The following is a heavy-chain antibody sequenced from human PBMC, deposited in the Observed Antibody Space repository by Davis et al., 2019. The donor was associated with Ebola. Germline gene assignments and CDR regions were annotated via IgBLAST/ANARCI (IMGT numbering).Heavy chain of an antibody. CDR2: IYPGDSDT. V-gene: IGHV5-51*01. CDR3: ARRRGSSGWDYYGMDV. Sequence: GGSLRLSCKGSGYSFTSYWIGWVRQMPGKGLEWMGIIYPGDSDTRYSPSFQGQVTISADKSISTAYLQWSSLKASDTAMYYCARRRGSSGWDYYGMDVWGKGTTVTVSS. D-gene: IGHD6-19*01. J-gene: IGHJ6*04. CDR1: GYSFTSYW.